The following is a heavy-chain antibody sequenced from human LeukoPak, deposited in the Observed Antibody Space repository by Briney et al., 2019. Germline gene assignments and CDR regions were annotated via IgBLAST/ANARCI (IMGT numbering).Heavy chain of an antibody. CDR1: GFIVTNAW. D-gene: IGHD3-3*02. CDR3: TTGIRGD. CDR2: IQSKTDGGKT. Sequence: PGGSLRLSCAASGFIVTNAWMNWVRQAPGKGLEWVGRIQSKTDGGKTDYAAPVKGRFTISRDDSKNTLYLQMNSLKTEDTATYYCTTGIRGDWGQGTLVTVSS. V-gene: IGHV3-15*07. J-gene: IGHJ4*02.